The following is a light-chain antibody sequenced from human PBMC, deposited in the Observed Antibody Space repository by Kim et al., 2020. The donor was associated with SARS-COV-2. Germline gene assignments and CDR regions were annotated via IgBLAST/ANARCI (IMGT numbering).Light chain of an antibody. CDR3: AAWDDSLSGWV. CDR1: SSNIGSNS. V-gene: IGLV1-47*01. CDR2: RSN. Sequence: QSVLTQPPSASGTPGQRVTISCSGSSSNIGSNSVYWYQQLPGTAPKLLIYRSNQRPSGVPDRFSGSKSGTSASLAISGLRSEDKADYYCAAWDDSLSGWVFGGGTQLTVL. J-gene: IGLJ3*02.